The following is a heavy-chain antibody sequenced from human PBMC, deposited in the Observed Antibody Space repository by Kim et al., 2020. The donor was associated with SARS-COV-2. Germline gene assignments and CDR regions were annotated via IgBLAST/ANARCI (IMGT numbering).Heavy chain of an antibody. V-gene: IGHV4-34*01. Sequence: SETLSLTCAVYGGSFSGYYWSWIRQPPGKGLEWIGEINHSGSTNYNPSLKSRVTISVDTSKNQFSLKLSSVTAADTAVYYCARGRGGNCSGGSCYSWGQNYYYGMDVWGQGTTVTVSS. CDR3: ARGRGGNCSGGSCYSWGQNYYYGMDV. D-gene: IGHD2-15*01. CDR1: GGSFSGYY. CDR2: INHSGST. J-gene: IGHJ6*02.